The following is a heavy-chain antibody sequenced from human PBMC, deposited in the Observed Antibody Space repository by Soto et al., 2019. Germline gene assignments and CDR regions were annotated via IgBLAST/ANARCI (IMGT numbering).Heavy chain of an antibody. CDR1: GYSFTSYW. CDR2: IDPSDSYT. CDR3: ASGIGGGYSYGSWWFDP. V-gene: IGHV5-10-1*01. Sequence: PGESLKISCKGSGYSFTSYWISWVRQMPGKGLEWMGRIDPSDSYTNYSPSFQGHVTISADKSISTAYLQWSSLKASDTAMYYCASGIGGGYSYGSWWFDPWGQGTLVTVSS. D-gene: IGHD5-18*01. J-gene: IGHJ5*02.